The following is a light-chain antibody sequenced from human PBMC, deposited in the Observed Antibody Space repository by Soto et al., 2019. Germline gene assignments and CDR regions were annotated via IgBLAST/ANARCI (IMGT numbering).Light chain of an antibody. CDR2: DAS. J-gene: IGKJ1*01. V-gene: IGKV1-5*01. CDR3: QQYVFYRGT. CDR1: QSISSW. Sequence: DIQRTQSPSTLSASVGDRVTITCRASQSISSWLAWYQQKPGKAPKLLIYDASSLESGVPSRFSGSVSGTEGTITITSLKTDDGSTYYCQQYVFYRGTFGQGTKVDIK.